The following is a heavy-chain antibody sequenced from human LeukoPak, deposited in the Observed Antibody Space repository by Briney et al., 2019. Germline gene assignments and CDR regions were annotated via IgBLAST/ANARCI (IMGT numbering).Heavy chain of an antibody. CDR2: IKQDGSEK. D-gene: IGHD2-2*01. Sequence: PGGSLRLSCAASGFTFSSYWMSWVRQAPGKGLVWVVNIKQDGSEKYYVDSVKGRFTISRDNAKNSLYLQMNSLRAEDTAVYYCAREGGGYCSSTSCRDFDYWGQGTLVTVSS. V-gene: IGHV3-7*03. J-gene: IGHJ4*02. CDR1: GFTFSSYW. CDR3: AREGGGYCSSTSCRDFDY.